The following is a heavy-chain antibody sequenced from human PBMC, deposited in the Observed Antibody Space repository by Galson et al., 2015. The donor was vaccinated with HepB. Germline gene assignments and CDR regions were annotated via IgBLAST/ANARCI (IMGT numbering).Heavy chain of an antibody. CDR1: AFTFSDYY. J-gene: IGHJ4*02. CDR2: IGNSGLTT. V-gene: IGHV3-11*01. D-gene: IGHD3-10*01. CDR3: ARDRAMYGSGSPRGYFDY. Sequence: SLRLSCAASAFTFSDYYMSWIRQAPGKGLEWISYIGNSGLTTYYADSVMGRFTISRDNAKNSLYLQMNSLRAEDTAVYYCARDRAMYGSGSPRGYFDYWGQGTLVTVPS.